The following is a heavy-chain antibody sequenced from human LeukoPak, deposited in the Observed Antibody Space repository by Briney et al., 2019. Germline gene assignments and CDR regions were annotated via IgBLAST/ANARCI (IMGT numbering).Heavy chain of an antibody. Sequence: SETLSLTCAVYGGSFSGYYWSWIRQPPGKGLEWTGYIYHSGSTYYNPSLKSRVTISVDRSKNQFSLKLSSVTAADTAVYYCARIGSYGPPSVDYWGQGTLVTVSS. D-gene: IGHD5-18*01. CDR1: GGSFSGYY. J-gene: IGHJ4*02. CDR3: ARIGSYGPPSVDY. CDR2: IYHSGST. V-gene: IGHV4-30-2*01.